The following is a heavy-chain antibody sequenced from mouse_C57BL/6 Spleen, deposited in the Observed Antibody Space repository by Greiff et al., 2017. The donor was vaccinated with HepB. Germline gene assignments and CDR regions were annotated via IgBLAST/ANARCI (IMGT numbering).Heavy chain of an antibody. CDR1: GYTFTDYY. D-gene: IGHD1-1*01. V-gene: IGHV1-26*01. CDR3: ARRYYGRRGYFDY. Sequence: EVQLQQSGPELVKPGASVKISCKASGYTFTDYYMNWVKQSHGKSLEWIGDINPNNGGTSYNQKFKGKATLTVDKSSSTAYMELRSLTSEDSAVYYCARRYYGRRGYFDYWGQGTTLTVSS. CDR2: INPNNGGT. J-gene: IGHJ2*01.